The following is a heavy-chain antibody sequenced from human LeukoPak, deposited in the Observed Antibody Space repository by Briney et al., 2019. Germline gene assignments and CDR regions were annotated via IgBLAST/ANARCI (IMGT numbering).Heavy chain of an antibody. CDR1: GFPFSTYD. CDR3: AREYSSGWYGTHFDY. Sequence: GGSLRLSCAASGFPFSTYDMHWVRQAPGKGLEWVSYISSSSSTIYYADSVKGRLTISRDNAKNSLYLQMNSLRAEDTAVYYCAREYSSGWYGTHFDYWGQGTLVTVSS. J-gene: IGHJ4*02. CDR2: ISSSSSTI. D-gene: IGHD6-19*01. V-gene: IGHV3-48*01.